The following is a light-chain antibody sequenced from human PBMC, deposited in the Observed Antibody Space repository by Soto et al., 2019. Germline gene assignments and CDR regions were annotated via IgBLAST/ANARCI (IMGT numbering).Light chain of an antibody. CDR1: SSNIGAGYD. V-gene: IGLV1-40*01. CDR2: GNT. J-gene: IGLJ2*01. CDR3: QSYDSSLSGYVV. Sequence: QSVLTQPPSVSGAPGQWITISCTGSSSNIGAGYDVHWYQQLPGTAPKLLIYGNTNRPSGVPDRFSGSKSGTSASLAITGLEAEDEDDDYCQSYDSSLSGYVVFGGGTKVTVL.